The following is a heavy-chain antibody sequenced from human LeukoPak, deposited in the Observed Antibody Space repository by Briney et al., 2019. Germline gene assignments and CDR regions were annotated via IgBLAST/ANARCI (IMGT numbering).Heavy chain of an antibody. Sequence: PSETLSLTCTVSGGSINSYYWSWIRQPPGKGLEWIGYIYDSGSTNYNPSLKSRVTISVDTSNDQFSLKLSSVTAADTAVYYCARDIAAAGVDYWGQGTLVTVSS. CDR1: GGSINSYY. V-gene: IGHV4-59*12. J-gene: IGHJ4*02. D-gene: IGHD6-13*01. CDR3: ARDIAAAGVDY. CDR2: IYDSGST.